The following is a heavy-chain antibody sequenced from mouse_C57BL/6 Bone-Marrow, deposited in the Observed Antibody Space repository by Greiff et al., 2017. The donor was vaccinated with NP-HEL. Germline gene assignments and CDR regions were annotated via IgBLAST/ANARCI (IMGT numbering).Heavy chain of an antibody. D-gene: IGHD1-1*01. CDR1: GFTFSSYA. CDR3: ARDYGSSYYYFDY. CDR2: ISDGGSYT. J-gene: IGHJ2*01. V-gene: IGHV5-4*01. Sequence: EVQRVESGGGLVKPGGSLKLSCAASGFTFSSYAMSWVRQTPEKRLEWVATISDGGSYTYYPDNVKGRFTISRDNAKNNLYLQMSHLKSEDTAMYYCARDYGSSYYYFDYWGQGTTLTVSS.